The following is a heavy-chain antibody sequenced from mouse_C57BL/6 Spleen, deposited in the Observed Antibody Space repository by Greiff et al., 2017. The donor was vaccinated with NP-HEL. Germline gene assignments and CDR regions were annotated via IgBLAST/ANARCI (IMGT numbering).Heavy chain of an antibody. D-gene: IGHD1-1*01. Sequence: VQLQQSGPGLVQPSQSLSITCTVSGFSLTSYGVHWVRQSPGKGLEWLGVIWSGGRTDYNAAFISRLSISKDNSKSQVFFKMNSLQADDTAIYYCASYYGSRDWYFDVWGTGTTVTVSS. CDR3: ASYYGSRDWYFDV. CDR1: GFSLTSYG. V-gene: IGHV2-2*01. J-gene: IGHJ1*03. CDR2: IWSGGRT.